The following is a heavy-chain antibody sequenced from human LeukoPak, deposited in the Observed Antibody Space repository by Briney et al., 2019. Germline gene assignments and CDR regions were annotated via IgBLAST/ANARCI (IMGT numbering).Heavy chain of an antibody. V-gene: IGHV3-7*01. CDR1: GFTFSHYG. CDR3: ARGRCSSTSCFYDY. CDR2: IKQDGSEQ. Sequence: PGGSLRLSCAASGFTFSHYGMTWVRQAPGKGLEWVANIKQDGSEQYYVDSVKGRFTISRDNAKNSLYLQMNSLRVEDTAVYYCARGRCSSTSCFYDYWGQGTLVTVSS. J-gene: IGHJ4*02. D-gene: IGHD2-2*01.